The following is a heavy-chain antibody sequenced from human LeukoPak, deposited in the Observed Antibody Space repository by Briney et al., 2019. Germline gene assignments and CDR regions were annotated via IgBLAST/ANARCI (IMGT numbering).Heavy chain of an antibody. CDR2: TSPDEGLK. D-gene: IGHD4-17*01. Sequence: PGRSLRLSCAASGFTFANYVTHWVRQAPGKGLEWVAVTSPDEGLKFYGDSVKGRLTISRDISKNTVYLQMNSLRAEDTAVYYCARTYGDYVYILGYWGQGTLVTVSS. CDR1: GFTFANYV. J-gene: IGHJ4*02. CDR3: ARTYGDYVYILGY. V-gene: IGHV3-30*14.